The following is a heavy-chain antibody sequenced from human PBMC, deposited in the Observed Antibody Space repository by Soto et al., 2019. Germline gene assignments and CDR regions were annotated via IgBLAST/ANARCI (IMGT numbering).Heavy chain of an antibody. D-gene: IGHD5-12*01. CDR2: IYYSGST. J-gene: IGHJ5*02. CDR3: ARDNVDIVATSFRSALFDP. CDR1: GGSISSGGYY. V-gene: IGHV4-31*03. Sequence: SETLSLTCTVSGGSISSGGYYWSWIRQHPGKGLEWIGYIYYSGSTYYNPSLKSRVTISVDTSKNQFSLKLSSVTAADTAVYYCARDNVDIVATSFRSALFDPWGHGTLVTVSS.